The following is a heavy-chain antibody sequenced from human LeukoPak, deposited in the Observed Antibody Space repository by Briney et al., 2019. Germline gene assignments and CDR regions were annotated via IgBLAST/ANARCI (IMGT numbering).Heavy chain of an antibody. CDR2: IYYSGST. V-gene: IGHV4-39*07. J-gene: IGHJ5*02. CDR1: SGSISSSSYY. D-gene: IGHD2-15*01. Sequence: SETLSLTCTVSSGSISSSSYYWGWIRQPPGKGLEWIGSIYYSGSTYYNPSLKSRVTISVDTSKNQFSLKLSSVTAADTAVYYCARDPFEYCSGGSCYGLDPWGQGTLVTVSS. CDR3: ARDPFEYCSGGSCYGLDP.